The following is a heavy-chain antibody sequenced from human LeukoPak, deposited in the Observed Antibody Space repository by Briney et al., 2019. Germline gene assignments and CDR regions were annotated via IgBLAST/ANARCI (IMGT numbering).Heavy chain of an antibody. J-gene: IGHJ4*02. V-gene: IGHV3-23*01. CDR2: ISGNGGST. CDR3: AKDLSAAGSSRRVGS. CDR1: GFTFSSYA. D-gene: IGHD6-13*01. Sequence: GGSLRLSCAASGFTFSSYAMSWVRQAPGKGLEWVSGISGNGGSTFYAESVKGRLTISRDNSQNMLYLQMNSLRGEDTAVYYCAKDLSAAGSSRRVGSWGQGTLVTVSS.